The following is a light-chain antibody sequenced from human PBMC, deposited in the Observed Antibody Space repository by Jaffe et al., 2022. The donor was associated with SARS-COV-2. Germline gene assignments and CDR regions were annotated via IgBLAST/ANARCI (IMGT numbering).Light chain of an antibody. CDR1: QDIKNH. CDR3: QQYNTLPWT. CDR2: DAS. J-gene: IGKJ1*01. Sequence: DFQMTQSPSSLSASVGDRVTITCQASQDIKNHLNWYQQKPGQAPKLLIQDASTLERWAPSRFSGSGFGTDFTFTISSLQPEDVATYYCQQYNTLPWTFGHGTRVEIK. V-gene: IGKV1-33*01.